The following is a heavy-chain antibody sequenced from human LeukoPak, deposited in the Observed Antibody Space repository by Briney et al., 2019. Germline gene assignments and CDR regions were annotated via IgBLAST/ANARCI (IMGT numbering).Heavy chain of an antibody. CDR1: GFTFSTYG. Sequence: GGSLRLSCAASGFTFSTYGMHWVRQAPGKGLEWVAVIWYDGSNKFYADSVKGRFTISRDNSKNTLYLQINNLRAEDTAVYYCERDLQWLAACDNWGQGTLVTVSS. V-gene: IGHV3-33*01. CDR2: IWYDGSNK. J-gene: IGHJ4*02. D-gene: IGHD6-19*01. CDR3: ERDLQWLAACDN.